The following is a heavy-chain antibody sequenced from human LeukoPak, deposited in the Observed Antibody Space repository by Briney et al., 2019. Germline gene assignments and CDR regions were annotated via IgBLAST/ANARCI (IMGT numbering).Heavy chain of an antibody. V-gene: IGHV4-59*08. D-gene: IGHD4-17*01. CDR3: ARADGVTTYWYFDL. Sequence: SETLSLTCTVSGGSISSYYWSWIRQPPGKGLEWIGYIYYSGSTNYNPSLKSRVTISVDTSKNQFSLKLSSVTAADTAVYYCARADGVTTYWYFDLWGRGTLVTVSS. J-gene: IGHJ2*01. CDR1: GGSISSYY. CDR2: IYYSGST.